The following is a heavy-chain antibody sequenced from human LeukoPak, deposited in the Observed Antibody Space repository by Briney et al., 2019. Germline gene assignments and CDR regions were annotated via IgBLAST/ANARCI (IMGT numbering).Heavy chain of an antibody. CDR3: ARVPLGYCSSTSCSLLWFGEYYFDY. D-gene: IGHD2-2*01. CDR2: IYHSGST. J-gene: IGHJ4*02. V-gene: IGHV4-38-2*02. CDR1: GYSISSGYY. Sequence: PSETLSLTCTVSGYSISSGYYWGLIRQPPGKGLEWIGSIYHSGSTYYNPSLKSRVTISVDTSKNQFSLKLSSVTAADTAVYYCARVPLGYCSSTSCSLLWFGEYYFDYWGQGTLVTVSS.